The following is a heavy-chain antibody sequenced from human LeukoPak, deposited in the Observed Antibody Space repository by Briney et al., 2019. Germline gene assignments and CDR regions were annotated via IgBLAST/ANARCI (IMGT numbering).Heavy chain of an antibody. CDR2: IKQDGSEK. V-gene: IGHV3-7*01. CDR1: GFTFDDYA. D-gene: IGHD4-17*01. CDR3: ARAVTGDWYFDL. J-gene: IGHJ2*01. Sequence: GRSLRLSCAASGFTFDDYAMHWVRQAPGRGLEWVANIKQDGSEKDYVDSVKGRFTISRDDAKNSLYLQMNSLRADDTAVYYCARAVTGDWYFDLWGHGTLVTVSS.